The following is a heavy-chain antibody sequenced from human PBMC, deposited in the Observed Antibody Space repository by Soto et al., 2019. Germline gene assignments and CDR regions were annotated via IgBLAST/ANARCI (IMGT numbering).Heavy chain of an antibody. CDR3: ARGLRGGYGMDV. J-gene: IGHJ6*02. V-gene: IGHV3-23*01. D-gene: IGHD3-16*01. CDR2: ISGSGGST. Sequence: LRLSCAASGFTFSSYAMSWVRQAPGKGLEWVSAISGSGGSTNYADSVKGRSSISRDNAKNTVYLQMNSLRAGDTAVYYCARGLRGGYGMDVWGQGTTVTVSS. CDR1: GFTFSSYA.